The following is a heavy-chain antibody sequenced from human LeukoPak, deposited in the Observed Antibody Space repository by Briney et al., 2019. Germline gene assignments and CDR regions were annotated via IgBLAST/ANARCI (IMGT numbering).Heavy chain of an antibody. V-gene: IGHV3-23*01. CDR3: ARGRCSGGSCYGRGFDY. CDR2: LSGSGGST. CDR1: GFTFDTYA. D-gene: IGHD2-15*01. Sequence: GGSLRLSCAASGFTFDTYAMSWVRQAPGKGLEWVSGLSGSGGSTYYADSVKGRFTISRDNAKNTLYLQMDSLRAEDTAVYYCARGRCSGGSCYGRGFDYWGQGTLVTVSS. J-gene: IGHJ4*02.